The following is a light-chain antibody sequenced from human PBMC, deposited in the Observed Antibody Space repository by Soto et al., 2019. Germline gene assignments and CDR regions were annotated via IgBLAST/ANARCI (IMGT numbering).Light chain of an antibody. J-gene: IGLJ1*01. V-gene: IGLV2-23*01. CDR2: EGS. Sequence: QSALTQPASVSGSPGQSITISCTGTSSDVGSYNLVSWYQQHPGKAPKLMIYEGSKRPSGVSNRFSGSKSGNTASLTISGLQADDEAADYCCSYAGSSTLYVFGTGTKLTVL. CDR1: SSDVGSYNL. CDR3: CSYAGSSTLYV.